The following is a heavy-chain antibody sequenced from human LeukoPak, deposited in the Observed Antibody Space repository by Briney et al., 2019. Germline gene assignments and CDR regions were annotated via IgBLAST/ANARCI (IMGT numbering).Heavy chain of an antibody. CDR2: IRYDGSNK. D-gene: IGHD2-2*01. J-gene: IGHJ6*03. Sequence: GGSLRLSCAASGFTFSSYGMHWVRQAPGEGLEWVAFIRYDGSNKYYADSVKGRFTISRDNSKNTLYLQMNSLRAEDTAVYYCAKDGCSSTSCPPRDYYYYYMDVWGKGTTVTVSS. V-gene: IGHV3-30*02. CDR1: GFTFSSYG. CDR3: AKDGCSSTSCPPRDYYYYYMDV.